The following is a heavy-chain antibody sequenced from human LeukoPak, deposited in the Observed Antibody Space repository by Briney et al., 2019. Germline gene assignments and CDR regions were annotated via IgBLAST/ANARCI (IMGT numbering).Heavy chain of an antibody. V-gene: IGHV3-11*05. CDR3: ARVIGGIRYFDWYNWFDP. J-gene: IGHJ5*02. CDR2: ISSSSSYT. CDR1: GFTFSDYY. D-gene: IGHD3-9*01. Sequence: GGSLRLSCAASGFTFSDYYMSWIRQAPGKGLEWVSYISSSSSYTNYADSVKGRFTISRDNAKNSLYLHMNSLRAEDTAVYYCARVIGGIRYFDWYNWFDPWGQGTLVTVSS.